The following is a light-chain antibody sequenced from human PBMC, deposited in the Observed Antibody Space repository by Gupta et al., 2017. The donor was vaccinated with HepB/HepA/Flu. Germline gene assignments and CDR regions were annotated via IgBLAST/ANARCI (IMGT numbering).Light chain of an antibody. V-gene: IGLV2-14*03. CDR3: TSYTISSTVV. J-gene: IGLJ3*02. Sequence: QSALTKPASVSGYPGQSITISCTGTSSDVGGYDYVSWYQQHPGKAPKLMIYVVSNRTSGVANRFSGSKSVNTASLTISVLRTEDEAEYYCTSYTISSTVVFGGGTKLTVL. CDR2: VVS. CDR1: SSDVGGYDY.